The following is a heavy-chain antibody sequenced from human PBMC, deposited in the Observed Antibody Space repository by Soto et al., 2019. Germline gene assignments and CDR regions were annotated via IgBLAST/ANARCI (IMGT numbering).Heavy chain of an antibody. V-gene: IGHV5-10-1*01. D-gene: IGHD3-22*01. CDR3: ARQIYDSDTGPNFQYYFDS. Sequence: GVSLKISCKGSGYSFAGYWITWARQQPGKGLEWMGRIDPSDSQTYYSPSFRGHVTISVTKSITTVFLQWSSLRASDTAMYYCARQIYDSDTGPNFQYYFDSWGQGTPVTVSS. J-gene: IGHJ4*02. CDR2: IDPSDSQT. CDR1: GYSFAGYW.